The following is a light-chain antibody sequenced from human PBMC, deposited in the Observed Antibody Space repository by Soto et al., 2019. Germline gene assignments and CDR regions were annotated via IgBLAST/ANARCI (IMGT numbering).Light chain of an antibody. CDR2: GNN. V-gene: IGLV1-40*01. J-gene: IGLJ3*02. CDR1: SFNIGAGYD. CDR3: QSYDSSLSGSV. Sequence: QSVLTQPPSVSGAPGQRVTISCTGSSFNIGAGYDVHWYQQLPGTAPKLLISGNNNRPSGVPDRFPGSKSGTSASLAITGLQAEDEADYYCQSYDSSLSGSVFGGGTKLTVL.